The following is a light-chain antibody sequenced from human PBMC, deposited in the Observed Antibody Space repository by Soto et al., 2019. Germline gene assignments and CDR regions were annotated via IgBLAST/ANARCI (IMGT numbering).Light chain of an antibody. CDR3: QQRSNWPPIT. V-gene: IGKV3D-20*02. CDR1: QSISTSS. Sequence: EIVMTQSPATLSVSPGERATLSCRASQSISTSSLAWYRQKPGQAPRLLIYGASARATGIPARISGNGSGTDFTLTISSLEPEDFAVYYCQQRSNWPPITFGQGTRLEIK. J-gene: IGKJ5*01. CDR2: GAS.